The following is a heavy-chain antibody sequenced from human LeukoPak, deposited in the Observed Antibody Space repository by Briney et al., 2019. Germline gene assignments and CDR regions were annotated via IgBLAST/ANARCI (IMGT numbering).Heavy chain of an antibody. Sequence: GGSLRLSCAASGFTFHDYAMYWVRQAPGKGLEWVSLINWNAGSTYYADSAKGRFTVSRDNSKNSLYLQMNSLRAEDTAMYYCAKGGGGGYSYGYGQLDYWGQGTLVTVSS. CDR2: INWNAGST. CDR1: GFTFHDYA. CDR3: AKGGGGGYSYGYGQLDY. D-gene: IGHD5-18*01. J-gene: IGHJ4*02. V-gene: IGHV3-43D*04.